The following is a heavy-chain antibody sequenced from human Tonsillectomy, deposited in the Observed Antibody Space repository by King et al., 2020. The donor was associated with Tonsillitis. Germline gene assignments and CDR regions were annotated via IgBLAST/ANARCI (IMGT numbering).Heavy chain of an antibody. CDR1: GFTFCSYA. D-gene: IGHD1-26*01. Sequence: VQLVESGGGLVRPGGSLRLSLAASGFTFCSYAMTWVRQAPGKGLGWGAACSGRGGNTYYADSRQGRVTISRDNSQNTMYWQGNILRAEDTAVYYCAKGQWELRGWGQGTLVTVSS. V-gene: IGHV3-23*04. CDR2: CSGRGGNT. CDR3: AKGQWELRG. J-gene: IGHJ4*02.